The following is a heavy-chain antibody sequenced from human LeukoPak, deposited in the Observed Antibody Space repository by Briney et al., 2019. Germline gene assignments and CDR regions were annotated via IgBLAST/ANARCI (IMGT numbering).Heavy chain of an antibody. J-gene: IGHJ6*02. CDR1: GYTFTGYY. V-gene: IGHV1-2*02. CDR3: AAYDFWSGYLDV. Sequence: ASVKVSCKASGYTFTGYYMHWVRQAPGQGLEWMGWINPNSGGTNYSQKFQGRVTMTRDTSISTAYIELSRLRSDDTAVYYCAAYDFWSGYLDVWGQGTTVTVSS. CDR2: INPNSGGT. D-gene: IGHD3-3*01.